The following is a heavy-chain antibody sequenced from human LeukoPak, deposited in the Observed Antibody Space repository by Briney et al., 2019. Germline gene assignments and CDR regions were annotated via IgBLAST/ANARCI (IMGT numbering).Heavy chain of an antibody. J-gene: IGHJ4*02. D-gene: IGHD6-13*01. CDR2: IKEDGSEK. CDR3: ASGRQLGY. CDR1: GFTFSNYW. V-gene: IGHV3-7*01. Sequence: AGGSLRLSCAASGFTFSNYWMSWVRQAPGKGLEWVANIKEDGSEKYYVDSVKGPFTISRDNARNSLYLQMNSLRAEDTAVYYCASGRQLGYWGQRTLVTVSS.